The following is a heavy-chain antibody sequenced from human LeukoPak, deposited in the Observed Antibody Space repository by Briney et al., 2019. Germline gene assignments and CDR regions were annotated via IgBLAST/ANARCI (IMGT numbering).Heavy chain of an antibody. Sequence: ASVKVSCKASGYTFTSYGISWVRQAPGQGLEWMGWISAYNGNTNYAQKLQGRVTMPTDTSTSTAYMELRSLRSDDTAVYYCARGYSYYYDSSPRDAFDIWGQGTMVTVSS. V-gene: IGHV1-18*01. CDR3: ARGYSYYYDSSPRDAFDI. J-gene: IGHJ3*02. D-gene: IGHD3-22*01. CDR1: GYTFTSYG. CDR2: ISAYNGNT.